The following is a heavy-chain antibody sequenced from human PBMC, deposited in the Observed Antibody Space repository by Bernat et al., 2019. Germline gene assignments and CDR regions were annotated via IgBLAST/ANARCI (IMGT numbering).Heavy chain of an antibody. CDR2: IRSKAYGGTT. J-gene: IGHJ4*02. V-gene: IGHV3-49*05. Sequence: EVQLVESGGGLVKPGRSLRLSCTASGFTFGDYAMSWFRQAPGQGLEWVGFIRSKAYGGTTEYAASVKGRFTISRDDSKSIAYLQMNSLKTEDTAVDYCTRRGYSYVGDYWGQGTLVTVSS. CDR1: GFTFGDYA. D-gene: IGHD5-18*01. CDR3: TRRGYSYVGDY.